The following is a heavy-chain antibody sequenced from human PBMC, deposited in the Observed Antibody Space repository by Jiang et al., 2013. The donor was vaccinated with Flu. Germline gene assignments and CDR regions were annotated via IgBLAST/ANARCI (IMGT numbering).Heavy chain of an antibody. J-gene: IGHJ4*02. Sequence: ETLSLTCTVSGGSISTSSFCWGWIRQPPGKGLEWIGSIYCGGSSYYNPSLKSRVTISLDTSKNQFSLKLSSVTAADTAVYYCARPFYGSPYSYGHWGQGALVTVPS. CDR1: GGSISTSSFC. D-gene: IGHD5-18*01. CDR2: IYCGGSS. V-gene: IGHV4-39*07. CDR3: ARPFYGSPYSYGH.